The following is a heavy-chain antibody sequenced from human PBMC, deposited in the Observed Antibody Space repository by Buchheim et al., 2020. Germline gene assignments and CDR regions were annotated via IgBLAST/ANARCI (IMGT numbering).Heavy chain of an antibody. Sequence: QLQLQESGPGLVMPSETLSLTCTVSGASVTTDNTYWVWIRRPPGKGLEWIGSVSYSGNTYYNPSLNSRITISVDTSENQFSLNLYSVTATDTAVYYCARRPYFHHMDVWGEGT. CDR3: ARRPYFHHMDV. CDR1: GASVTTDNTY. V-gene: IGHV4-39*01. J-gene: IGHJ6*03. CDR2: VSYSGNT.